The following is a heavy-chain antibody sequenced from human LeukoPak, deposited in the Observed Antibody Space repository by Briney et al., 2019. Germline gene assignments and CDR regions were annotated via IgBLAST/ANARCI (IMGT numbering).Heavy chain of an antibody. J-gene: IGHJ3*01. Sequence: PSETLSLTCTVSGGSISGYYWSWIRQPPGKGLEWIGYIFYTGSTSYNPSLKGRVTMSVDTSKNQFSVKLTSVTAADTAVYYCARDWDYGNFVYALDVWGQGTMVTVSS. V-gene: IGHV4-59*01. CDR1: GGSISGYY. CDR2: IFYTGST. CDR3: ARDWDYGNFVYALDV. D-gene: IGHD4-11*01.